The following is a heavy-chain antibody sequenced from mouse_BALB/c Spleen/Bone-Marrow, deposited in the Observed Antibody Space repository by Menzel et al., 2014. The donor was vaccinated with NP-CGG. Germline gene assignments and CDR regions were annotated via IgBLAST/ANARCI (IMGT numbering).Heavy chain of an antibody. V-gene: IGHV1-69*02. CDR1: GYTFASYW. CDR3: ARALGGGYYYAMDY. D-gene: IGHD2-2*01. CDR2: IDPSDSET. Sequence: VQRVESGAELVKPGAPVKLSCKASGYTFASYWMNWVKQRPGRGLEWIGRIDPSDSETHYNQKLKDKATLTVDKSSSTAYIQLSSLTSEDSAVYYCARALGGGYYYAMDYWGQGTSVTVSS. J-gene: IGHJ4*01.